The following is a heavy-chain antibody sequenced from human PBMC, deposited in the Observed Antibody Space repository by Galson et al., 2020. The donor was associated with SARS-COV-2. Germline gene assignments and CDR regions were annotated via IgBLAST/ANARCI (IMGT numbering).Heavy chain of an antibody. CDR3: ARQTGVFGMDV. J-gene: IGHJ6*02. CDR2: INPNSGDT. CDR1: GYTFTGYY. D-gene: IGHD2-8*02. Sequence: ASVKVSCEASGYTFTGYYIHWVRQAPGQGLEWMGWINPNSGDTNYAQKFQGWVTMTRDTSIDTAYMEVSRLRSDDTAVYYCARQTGVFGMDVWGQGTAVTVSS. V-gene: IGHV1-2*04.